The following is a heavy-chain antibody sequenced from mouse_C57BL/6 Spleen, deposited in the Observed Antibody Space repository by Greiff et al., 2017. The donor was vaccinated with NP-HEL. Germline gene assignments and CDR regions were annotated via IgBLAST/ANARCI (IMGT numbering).Heavy chain of an antibody. CDR1: GYTFTSYW. Sequence: QVQLQQPGAELVRPGSSVKLSCKASGYTFTSYWMHWVKQRPIQGLEWIGNIDPSDSETNYNQKFKDKATLTVDKSSSTAYMQRSSLTSEDSAVYYCASVTWGYFDVWGTGTTVTVSS. V-gene: IGHV1-52*01. D-gene: IGHD2-13*01. J-gene: IGHJ1*03. CDR3: ASVTWGYFDV. CDR2: IDPSDSET.